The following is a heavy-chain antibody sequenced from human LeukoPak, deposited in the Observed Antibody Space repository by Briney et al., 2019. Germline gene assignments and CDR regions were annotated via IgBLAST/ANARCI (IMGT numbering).Heavy chain of an antibody. CDR2: IYYSGST. CDR1: GGSISSSSYY. J-gene: IGHJ2*01. Sequence: SETLSLTCTVSGGSISSSSYYWGWIRQPPGKGLEWIGSIYYSGSTYYNPSLKSRVTISVDTSKNQFSLKLSSVTAADTAVYYCARSNGEYDSSGYAYYWYFDLWGRGTLVTVSS. D-gene: IGHD3-22*01. V-gene: IGHV4-39*07. CDR3: ARSNGEYDSSGYAYYWYFDL.